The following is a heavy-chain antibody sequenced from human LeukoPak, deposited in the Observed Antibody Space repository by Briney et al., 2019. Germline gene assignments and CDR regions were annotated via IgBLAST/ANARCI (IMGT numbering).Heavy chain of an antibody. D-gene: IGHD6-13*01. J-gene: IGHJ3*02. V-gene: IGHV3-7*01. CDR2: IKQDGSEK. CDR1: GFTFSTYW. Sequence: GGSLRLSCEASGFTFSTYWMNWVRQAPGKGLEWVANIKQDGSEKYYVDSVRGRFTISRDNAKNSLFLQMNSLRAEDTAVYYCARSYKYSSSRDDAFDIWGQGTMVTVSS. CDR3: ARSYKYSSSRDDAFDI.